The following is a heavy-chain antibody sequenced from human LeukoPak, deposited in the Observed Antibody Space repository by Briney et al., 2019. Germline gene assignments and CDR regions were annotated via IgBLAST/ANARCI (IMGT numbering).Heavy chain of an antibody. CDR3: AKGPTLTTYFFDS. V-gene: IGHV3-23*01. D-gene: IGHD1-1*01. CDR2: IDPGAGAT. Sequence: GGSLRLSCATSHFILRDYVMGWVRQAPGKGLEWVSTIDPGAGATFYPDSVKGRFTVSRDDSKNTMFLQMNSLRVGDTALYYCAKGPTLTTYFFDSWGQGTLVTVSS. J-gene: IGHJ4*02. CDR1: HFILRDYV.